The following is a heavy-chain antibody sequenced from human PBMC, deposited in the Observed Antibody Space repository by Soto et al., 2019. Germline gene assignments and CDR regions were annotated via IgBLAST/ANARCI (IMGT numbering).Heavy chain of an antibody. D-gene: IGHD5-12*01. Sequence: SETLSLTCTVSGGSISSYYWSCIRQPPGKGLEWIGYIYYSGSTNYNPSLKSRVTISVDTSKNQFSLKLSSVTAADTAVYYCARALDGYSGYDHYYFDYWGQGTLVTVSS. CDR1: GGSISSYY. J-gene: IGHJ4*02. CDR3: ARALDGYSGYDHYYFDY. CDR2: IYYSGST. V-gene: IGHV4-59*08.